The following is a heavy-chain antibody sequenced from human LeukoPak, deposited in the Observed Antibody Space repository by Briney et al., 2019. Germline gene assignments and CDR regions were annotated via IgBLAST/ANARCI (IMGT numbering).Heavy chain of an antibody. CDR1: GFTFSSYA. CDR2: ISKSDGST. J-gene: IGHJ4*02. CDR3: ARVPQYSSSSAIDY. D-gene: IGHD6-6*01. V-gene: IGHV3-23*01. Sequence: GGSLRLSCAASGFTFSSYAMTWVRQAPGKGLAWVSSISKSDGSTYYADSVKGRFTISRDNSKNTVYLHMDSLRVEDTAIYYCARVPQYSSSSAIDYWGQGTLVTVSS.